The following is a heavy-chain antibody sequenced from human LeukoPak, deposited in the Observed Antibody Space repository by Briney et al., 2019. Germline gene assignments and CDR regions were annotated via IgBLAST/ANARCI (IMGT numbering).Heavy chain of an antibody. V-gene: IGHV3-11*04. CDR2: ITTTGNTA. CDR3: ASENWFDP. CDR1: GFTFSDYF. Sequence: GGSLRLSCAASGFTFSDYFMTWIRQAPGKGLEWISYITTTGNTAFYADSVKGRFTVSRDNAKNSLYLQMNSLRAEDTAVYYCASENWFDPWGQGTLVTASS. J-gene: IGHJ5*02.